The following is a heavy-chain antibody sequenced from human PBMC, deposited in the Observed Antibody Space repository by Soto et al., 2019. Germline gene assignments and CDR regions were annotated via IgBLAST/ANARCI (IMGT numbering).Heavy chain of an antibody. J-gene: IGHJ4*02. Sequence: SETQCLTCTISGGYSSVYYGSWVRQPPGHELEWIGYIYASGSPYYNPSLRSRVTISADTSKNQISLKLTSPTAADTAVYYCARGVGSSPPRYWGRGTLVTVSS. D-gene: IGHD1-26*01. CDR2: IYASGSP. CDR3: ARGVGSSPPRY. CDR1: GGYSSVYY. V-gene: IGHV4-59*01.